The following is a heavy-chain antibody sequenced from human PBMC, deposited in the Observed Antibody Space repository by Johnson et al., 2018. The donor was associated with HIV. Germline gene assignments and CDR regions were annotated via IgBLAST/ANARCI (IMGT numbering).Heavy chain of an antibody. V-gene: IGHV3-66*02. D-gene: IGHD1-14*01. CDR1: GFNVSSNY. CDR2: IYSGGST. CDR3: ARENWNHAGAFDI. Sequence: EQLVESGGGVVQPGGSLRLSCAVSGFNVSSNYMSWVRQAPGKGLEWVSVIYSGGSTYYVASVKGRFTISRDNSKNTLYLQMNSLRSEDMAVYYCARENWNHAGAFDIWGQGTKVTVS. J-gene: IGHJ3*02.